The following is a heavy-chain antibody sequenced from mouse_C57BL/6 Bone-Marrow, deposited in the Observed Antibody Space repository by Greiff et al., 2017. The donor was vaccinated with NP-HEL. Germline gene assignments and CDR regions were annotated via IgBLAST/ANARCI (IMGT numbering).Heavy chain of an antibody. CDR2: IRNKANGYTT. CDR3: ASTKGSQYAMDY. V-gene: IGHV7-3*01. Sequence: EVQGVESGGGLVQPGGSLSLSCAASGFTFTDYYMSWVRQPPGKALEWLGFIRNKANGYTTEYSASVKGRFTISRDNSQSILYLQMNALRAEDSATYYCASTKGSQYAMDYWGQGTSVTVSS. J-gene: IGHJ4*01. CDR1: GFTFTDYY. D-gene: IGHD3-3*01.